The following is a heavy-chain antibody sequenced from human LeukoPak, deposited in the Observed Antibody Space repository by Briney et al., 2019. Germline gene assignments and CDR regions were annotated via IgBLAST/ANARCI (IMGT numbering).Heavy chain of an antibody. Sequence: SETLSLTCTVSDGSISSYYWSWIRQPPGKGLEWIGYIYYSGSTNYNPSLKSRVTMSVDTSKNQFSLKLSSVTAADTAVYYCARDAEYSSSWYWFDPWGQGTLVTVSS. CDR1: DGSISSYY. J-gene: IGHJ5*02. D-gene: IGHD6-13*01. V-gene: IGHV4-59*12. CDR3: ARDAEYSSSWYWFDP. CDR2: IYYSGST.